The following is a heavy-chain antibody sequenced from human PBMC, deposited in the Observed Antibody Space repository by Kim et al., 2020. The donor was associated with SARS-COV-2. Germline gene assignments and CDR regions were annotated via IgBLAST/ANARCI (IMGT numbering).Heavy chain of an antibody. V-gene: IGHV1-58*01. J-gene: IGHJ6*02. CDR1: GFTFTSSA. CDR3: AAEPGTLIYYYYGMDV. Sequence: SVKVSCKASGFTFTSSAVQWVRQARGQRLEWIGWIVVGSGNTNYAQKFQERVTITRDMSTSTAYMELSSLRSEDTAVYYCAAEPGTLIYYYYGMDVWGQGTTVTVSS. D-gene: IGHD6-13*01. CDR2: IVVGSGNT.